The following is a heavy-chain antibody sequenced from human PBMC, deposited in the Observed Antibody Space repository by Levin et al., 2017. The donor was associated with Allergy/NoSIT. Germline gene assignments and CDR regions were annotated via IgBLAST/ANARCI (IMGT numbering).Heavy chain of an antibody. D-gene: IGHD3-16*02. CDR2: IKQDGSEK. CDR3: ARASRVITFGGVIVEGGWAFDI. V-gene: IGHV3-7*01. Sequence: GGSLRLSCAASGFTFSSYWMSWVRQAPGKGLEWVANIKQDGSEKYYVDSVKGRFTISRDNAKNSLYLQMNSLRAEDTAVYYCARASRVITFGGVIVEGGWAFDIWGQGTMVTVSS. CDR1: GFTFSSYW. J-gene: IGHJ3*02.